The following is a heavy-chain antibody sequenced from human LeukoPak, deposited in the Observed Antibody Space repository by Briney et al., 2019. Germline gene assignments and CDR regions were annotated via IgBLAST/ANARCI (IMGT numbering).Heavy chain of an antibody. CDR3: ARAYYDILTGYSEASDYFDY. CDR2: IYYSGST. Sequence: SETLSLTCTVSGGSISSYYWSWIRQPPGKGLEWIGYIYYSGSTNYNPSLKSRVTISADTSKNQFSLKLSSVTAADTAVYYCARAYYDILTGYSEASDYFDYWGQGTLVTVSS. V-gene: IGHV4-59*01. CDR1: GGSISSYY. D-gene: IGHD3-9*01. J-gene: IGHJ4*02.